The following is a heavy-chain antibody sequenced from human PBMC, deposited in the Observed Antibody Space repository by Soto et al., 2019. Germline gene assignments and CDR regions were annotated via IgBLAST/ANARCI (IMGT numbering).Heavy chain of an antibody. J-gene: IGHJ5*02. CDR1: GYTFTTYY. V-gene: IGHV1-46*01. CDR3: ARGVGGEPRSNWFDP. Sequence: QVQLVQSGAEVKKPGASVKISCKASGYTFTTYYIHWVRQAPGQGLEWVGILNPSGGSTSNAQKFQGRVTMTRDMSTDTAFMELSSLRSEDTAVYYCARGVGGEPRSNWFDPWGPGTLVTVSS. D-gene: IGHD3-16*01. CDR2: LNPSGGST.